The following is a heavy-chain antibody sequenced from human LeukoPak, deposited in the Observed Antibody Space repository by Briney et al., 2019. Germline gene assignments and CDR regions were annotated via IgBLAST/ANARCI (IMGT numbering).Heavy chain of an antibody. V-gene: IGHV3-23*01. Sequence: GGSLRLSCAASGFTFSSYAMSWIRQAPGKGLKWVSAISGSGGSTYYADSVKGRFTISRDNSKNTLYLQMNSLRAEDTAVYYCAKDLLLEPDSLDYWGQGTLVTVSS. CDR3: AKDLLLEPDSLDY. D-gene: IGHD1-1*01. J-gene: IGHJ4*02. CDR1: GFTFSSYA. CDR2: ISGSGGST.